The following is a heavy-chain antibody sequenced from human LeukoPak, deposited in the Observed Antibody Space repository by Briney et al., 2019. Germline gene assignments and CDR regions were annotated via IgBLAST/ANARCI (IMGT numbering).Heavy chain of an antibody. D-gene: IGHD6-13*01. CDR1: GFTFSSYA. CDR2: IRYDGSNK. CDR3: AKVSSSWYYYYYYMDV. J-gene: IGHJ6*03. Sequence: GGSLRLSCAASGFTFSSYAMHWVRQAPGKGLEWVAFIRYDGSNKYYADSVKGRFTISRDNSKNTLYLQMNSLRAEDTAVYYCAKVSSSWYYYYYYMDVWGKGTTVTVSS. V-gene: IGHV3-30*02.